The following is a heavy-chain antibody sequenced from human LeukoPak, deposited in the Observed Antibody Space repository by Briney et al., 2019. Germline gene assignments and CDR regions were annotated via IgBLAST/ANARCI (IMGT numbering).Heavy chain of an antibody. J-gene: IGHJ4*02. CDR1: GFTFSNYA. CDR2: IDGRDDTT. V-gene: IGHV3-23*01. D-gene: IGHD3-9*01. Sequence: GGSLRLSCPASGFTFSNYAMSWVRQAPGKGLQWVSAIDGRDDTTYYADSVEGRFTISRDNSKNTLYLQMNSMRGEDTAVYYCAKVGQHYYDILTGQEADYWGQGSLVTVSS. CDR3: AKVGQHYYDILTGQEADY.